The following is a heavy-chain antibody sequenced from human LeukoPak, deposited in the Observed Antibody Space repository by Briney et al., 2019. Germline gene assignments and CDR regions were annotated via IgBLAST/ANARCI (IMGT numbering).Heavy chain of an antibody. V-gene: IGHV4-4*07. CDR3: ARDGYSSGWYFDY. D-gene: IGHD6-19*01. CDR1: GGSISSYY. J-gene: IGHJ4*02. CDR2: IYTSGST. Sequence: SETLSLTCTVSGGSISSYYWSWIPQPAGKGLEWIGRIYTSGSTNYNPSLKSRVTMSVDTSKNQFSLKLSSVTAADTAVYYCARDGYSSGWYFDYWGQGTLVTVSS.